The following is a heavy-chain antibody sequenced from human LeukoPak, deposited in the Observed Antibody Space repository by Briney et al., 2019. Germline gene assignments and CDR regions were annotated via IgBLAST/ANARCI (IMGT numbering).Heavy chain of an antibody. J-gene: IGHJ4*02. CDR3: ARDVLACSTTSCYPDC. CDR1: GFTFSNYG. D-gene: IGHD2-2*01. CDR2: IWYDGSNK. V-gene: IGHV3-33*01. Sequence: GGSLRLSCEVSGFTFSNYGMHWVRQAPGKGLEWVAVIWYDGSNKYYADSVKGRFTISRDNSKNTLYLQMNRLRAEDTAVYYCARDVLACSTTSCYPDCWGQGTLVTVSS.